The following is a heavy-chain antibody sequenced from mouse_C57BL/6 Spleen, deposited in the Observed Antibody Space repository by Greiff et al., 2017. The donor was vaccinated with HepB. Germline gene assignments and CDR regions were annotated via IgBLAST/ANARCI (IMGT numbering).Heavy chain of an antibody. D-gene: IGHD4-1*01. J-gene: IGHJ3*01. CDR1: GFNIKDDY. CDR2: IDPENGDT. V-gene: IGHV14-4*01. CDR3: TTNWDVAY. Sequence: DVHLVESGAELVRPGASVKLSCTASGFNIKDDYMHWVKQRPEQGLEWIGWIDPENGDTEYASKFQGKATITADTSSNTAYLQLSSLTSEDTAVYYCTTNWDVAYWGQGTLVTVSA.